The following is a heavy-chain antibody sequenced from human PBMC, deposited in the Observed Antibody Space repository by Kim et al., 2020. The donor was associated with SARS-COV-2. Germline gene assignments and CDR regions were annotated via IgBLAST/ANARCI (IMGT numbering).Heavy chain of an antibody. D-gene: IGHD3-22*01. Sequence: GGSLRLSCAASGFTFSSYWMHWVRQAPGKGLVWVSRINSDGSSTSYADSVKGRFTISRDNAKNTLYLQMNSLRAEDTAVYYCAQWDSSGYYLDYWGQGTLVTVSS. V-gene: IGHV3-74*01. CDR3: AQWDSSGYYLDY. J-gene: IGHJ4*02. CDR2: INSDGSST. CDR1: GFTFSSYW.